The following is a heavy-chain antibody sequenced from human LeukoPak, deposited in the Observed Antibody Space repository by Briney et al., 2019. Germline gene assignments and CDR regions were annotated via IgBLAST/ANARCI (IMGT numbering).Heavy chain of an antibody. CDR3: ARVGFLERRFGMDV. J-gene: IGHJ6*02. D-gene: IGHD3-3*01. V-gene: IGHV3-21*01. CDR2: ISSSSSYI. CDR1: GFTFSSYS. Sequence: GGSLRLSCAASGFTFSSYSMNWVRQAPGKGLEWVSSISSSSSYIYYADSVKGRFTISRDNAKNSLYLQMNSLRAEDTAVYYCARVGFLERRFGMDVWGQGTTVTVSS.